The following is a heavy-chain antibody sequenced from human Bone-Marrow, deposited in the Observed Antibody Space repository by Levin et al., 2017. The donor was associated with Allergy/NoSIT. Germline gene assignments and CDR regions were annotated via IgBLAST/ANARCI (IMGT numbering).Heavy chain of an antibody. Sequence: PGESLKISCKVDGYTFSEVSMQWVRQSPGKGLEWIGGYDPENAETIYGQNFKDRVTMTEDTSRDTAYMQLNSLRFEDTAVYYCARGVMIRLGGVIASYGLDVWGQGTTVIVSS. V-gene: IGHV1-24*01. J-gene: IGHJ6*02. CDR2: YDPENAET. D-gene: IGHD3-16*02. CDR3: ARGVMIRLGGVIASYGLDV. CDR1: GYTFSEVS.